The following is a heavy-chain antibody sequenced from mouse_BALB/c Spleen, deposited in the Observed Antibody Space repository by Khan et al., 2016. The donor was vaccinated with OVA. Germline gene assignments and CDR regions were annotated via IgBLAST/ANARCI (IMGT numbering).Heavy chain of an antibody. V-gene: IGHV1-7*01. CDR3: ANHGSSSAWFAY. CDR2: INPSTGYS. D-gene: IGHD1-1*01. CDR1: GYTFTSYW. Sequence: QVQLQQSGAELAKPGASVKMSCKASGYTFTSYWMHWVKQRPGQGLEWIGYINPSTGYSEYNQKFKDKATLTADKSSSPAYMQLSSLTSDDSAFYYCANHGSSSAWFAYWGQGTLVTVSA. J-gene: IGHJ3*01.